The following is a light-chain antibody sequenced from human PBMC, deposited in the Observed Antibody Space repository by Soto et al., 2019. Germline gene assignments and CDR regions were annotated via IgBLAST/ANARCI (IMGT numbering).Light chain of an antibody. Sequence: QSVLAQPASVSGSPGQSITISCTGTSSDVGGYDFVSWYQQHSAKAPKIMIYEVSYRPSGVSNRFSGSKSGNPASLTISGLQAEDEADYYCSSYTSGSTLCVFGTGTKVTVL. J-gene: IGLJ1*01. V-gene: IGLV2-14*01. CDR2: EVS. CDR1: SSDVGGYDF. CDR3: SSYTSGSTLCV.